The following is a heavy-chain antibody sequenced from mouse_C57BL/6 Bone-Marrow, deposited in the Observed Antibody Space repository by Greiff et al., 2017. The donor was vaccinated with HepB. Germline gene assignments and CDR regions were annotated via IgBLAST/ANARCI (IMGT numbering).Heavy chain of an antibody. V-gene: IGHV1-82*01. D-gene: IGHD1-1*01. J-gene: IGHJ4*01. CDR1: GYAFSSSW. Sequence: QVQLQQSGPELVKPGASVKISCKASGYAFSSSWMNWVKQRPGKGLEWIGRIYPGDGDTNYNGKFKGKATLTADKSSSTAYMQLSSLTSEDSAVYFCARGLITTVVGRDAMDYWGQGTSVTVSS. CDR3: ARGLITTVVGRDAMDY. CDR2: IYPGDGDT.